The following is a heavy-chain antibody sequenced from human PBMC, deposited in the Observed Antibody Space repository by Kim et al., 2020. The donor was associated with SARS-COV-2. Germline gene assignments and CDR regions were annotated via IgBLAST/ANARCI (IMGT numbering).Heavy chain of an antibody. V-gene: IGHV3-30*04. D-gene: IGHD1-26*01. J-gene: IGHJ3*02. CDR3: ASEKTGMNSGSYSVWHAFDI. CDR1: GFTFSSYA. CDR2: ISYDGSNK. Sequence: GGSLRLSCAASGFTFSSYAMHWVRQAPGKGLEWVAVISYDGSNKYYADSGKGRFTISRDNSKNTLYLQMNSLRAEDTAVYYCASEKTGMNSGSYSVWHAFDIWGQGTMVTVSS.